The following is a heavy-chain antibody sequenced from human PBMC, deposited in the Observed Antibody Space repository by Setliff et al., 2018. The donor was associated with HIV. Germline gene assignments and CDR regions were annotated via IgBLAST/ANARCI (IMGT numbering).Heavy chain of an antibody. J-gene: IGHJ6*03. CDR1: GFTFSSYS. CDR3: ARDRRRYDILTLHYMDV. D-gene: IGHD3-9*01. Sequence: PGGSLRLSCAASGFTFSSYSMNWVRHAPGKGMEWVSSITSSSNYIYYADSVKGRFTISRDNAKNSLYLQMNSLRAEDTAMYYCARDRRRYDILTLHYMDVWGKGTTVTVSS. V-gene: IGHV3-21*01. CDR2: ITSSSNYI.